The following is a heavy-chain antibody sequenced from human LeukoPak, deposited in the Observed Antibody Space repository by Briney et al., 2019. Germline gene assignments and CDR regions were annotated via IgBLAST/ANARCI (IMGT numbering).Heavy chain of an antibody. CDR2: IRSSGGTT. J-gene: IGHJ4*02. D-gene: IGHD2-15*01. CDR1: GFTFSSYA. CDR3: AKGLGYCSGDTCYYYFDN. Sequence: PGGSLRLSCTAPGFTFSSYAMTWVRQAPGKGLEWVSTIRSSGGTTYYADSMKGRFTISRDNSKNTLYLQMNSLRAEDTAVYYCAKGLGYCSGDTCYYYFDNWGQGTLVTVSS. V-gene: IGHV3-23*01.